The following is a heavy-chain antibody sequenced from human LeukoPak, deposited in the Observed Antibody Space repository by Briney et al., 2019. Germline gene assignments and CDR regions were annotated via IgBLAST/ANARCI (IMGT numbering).Heavy chain of an antibody. CDR3: AKGAVPGTYYHYYMDV. V-gene: IGHV3-23*01. Sequence: GGSLRLSCAASRFTFSSYAMSWVRQAPGKGLEWVSAISGSGGSTYYADSVKGRFTISRDHSKNTLYLQMNSRRAEDTAVYYCAKGAVPGTYYHYYMDVWGKGTTVTISS. D-gene: IGHD6-19*01. CDR1: RFTFSSYA. J-gene: IGHJ6*03. CDR2: ISGSGGST.